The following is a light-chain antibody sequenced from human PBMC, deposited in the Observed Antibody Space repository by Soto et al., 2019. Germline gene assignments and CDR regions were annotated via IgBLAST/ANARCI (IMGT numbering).Light chain of an antibody. Sequence: EIVLTQSPATLSLSPGERATLSCRASQSVSSYLAWYPQKPGQPPRLLIYDASSRATGIPARFSGSGSGTDFTLTISSLESEDFAVYYCQQRSNWPPGSTFGPGTKVDI. V-gene: IGKV3-11*01. J-gene: IGKJ3*01. CDR3: QQRSNWPPGST. CDR1: QSVSSY. CDR2: DAS.